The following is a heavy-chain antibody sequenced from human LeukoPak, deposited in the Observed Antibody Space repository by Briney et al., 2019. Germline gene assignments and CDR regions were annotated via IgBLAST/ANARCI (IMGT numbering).Heavy chain of an antibody. D-gene: IGHD3-16*01. CDR1: GFTSSSYW. V-gene: IGHV3-7*01. Sequence: GGSLRLSCAASGFTSSSYWMGWVRQAPGKGLEWVANINQDGSDKYYVDSVKGRFTISRDNAKNSLYLQMDSLRAEDMALYYCARERGSKHYDFWGQGTLVTVSS. CDR2: INQDGSDK. J-gene: IGHJ4*02. CDR3: ARERGSKHYDF.